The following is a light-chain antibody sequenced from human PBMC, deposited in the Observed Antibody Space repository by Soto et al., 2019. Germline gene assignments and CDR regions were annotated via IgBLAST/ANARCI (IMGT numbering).Light chain of an antibody. V-gene: IGLV2-14*01. CDR3: NSHSSTNFYV. Sequence: QSALAQPASVSGSPGQSITISCTGSFSDIAVFNYVSWYQQYPGRAPKLLIYQVTSRASGVSHRFSGSKSGNTASLTISGLQPEDEAEYYCNSHSSTNFYVFGTGTKVTVL. CDR2: QVT. J-gene: IGLJ1*01. CDR1: FSDIAVFNY.